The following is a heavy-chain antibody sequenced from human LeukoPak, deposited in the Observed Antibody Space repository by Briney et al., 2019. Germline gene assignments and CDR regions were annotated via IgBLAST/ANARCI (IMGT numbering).Heavy chain of an antibody. CDR2: IYYRGNT. CDR1: RGSISSSTNY. V-gene: IGHV4-39*01. Sequence: PSETLSLTCTVSRGSISSSTNYWGWIRRPPGKGLEWIGSIYYRGNTYYNPSLNSRVTISVDTPKNQFSLMLSSVTAADTAIYYCASIISGYSLNFDFWGQGTLVTVSS. J-gene: IGHJ4*02. CDR3: ASIISGYSLNFDF. D-gene: IGHD4-23*01.